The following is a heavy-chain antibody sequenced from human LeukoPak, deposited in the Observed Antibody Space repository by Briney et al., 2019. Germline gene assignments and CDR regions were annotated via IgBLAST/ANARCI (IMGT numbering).Heavy chain of an antibody. CDR2: IYPGDCST. J-gene: IGHJ4*02. Sequence: GELLKISCTGSGYSFNSHWIGWLRPMPGKGLAWMGIIYPGDCSTKYSPSFEGQVTISADKSIITVYLQWSSLKASDTAMYYCARRGYGGNDHYFDYWGQGTLVTVSS. V-gene: IGHV5-51*01. CDR1: GYSFNSHW. D-gene: IGHD4-23*01. CDR3: ARRGYGGNDHYFDY.